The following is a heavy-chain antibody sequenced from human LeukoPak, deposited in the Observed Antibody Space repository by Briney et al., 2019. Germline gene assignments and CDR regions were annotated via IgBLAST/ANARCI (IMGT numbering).Heavy chain of an antibody. J-gene: IGHJ4*02. CDR3: ARGGGGWYLDY. V-gene: IGHV4-39*07. D-gene: IGHD6-19*01. CDR1: GGSISSSAYH. CDR2: INHSGST. Sequence: PSETLSLTCTVSGGSISSSAYHWSWIRQPPGKGLEWIGEINHSGSTNYNPSLKSRVTISVDTSKNQFSLKLSSVTAADTAVYYCARGGGGWYLDYWGQGTLVTVSS.